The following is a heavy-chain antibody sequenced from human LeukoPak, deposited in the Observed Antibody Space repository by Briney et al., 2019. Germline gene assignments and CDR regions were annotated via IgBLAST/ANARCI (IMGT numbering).Heavy chain of an antibody. J-gene: IGHJ4*02. V-gene: IGHV3-30*03. Sequence: GGSLRLSCAASGFTFSSYGMHWVRQAPGKGLEWVAVISYDGSNKHYADSVKGRFTISRDNSKNTLYLQMNSLRAEDTAVYYCAREVGQLHVDYWGQGTLVTVSS. CDR1: GFTFSSYG. CDR3: AREVGQLHVDY. CDR2: ISYDGSNK. D-gene: IGHD1-26*01.